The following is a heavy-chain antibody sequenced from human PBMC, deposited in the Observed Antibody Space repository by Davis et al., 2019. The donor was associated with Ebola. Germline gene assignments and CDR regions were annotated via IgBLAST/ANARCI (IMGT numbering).Heavy chain of an antibody. V-gene: IGHV3-53*01. CDR3: ARGGPLSPFDP. D-gene: IGHD5-12*01. Sequence: GESLKISCAASGFRVSSNYMNWVRQAPGKGLEWVSIIYADGTTKYANSVKGRFTISRDNSKNTLYLQMNSLRADDTAVYYCARGGPLSPFDPWGQGTLVSVSS. CDR2: IYADGTT. J-gene: IGHJ5*02. CDR1: GFRVSSNY.